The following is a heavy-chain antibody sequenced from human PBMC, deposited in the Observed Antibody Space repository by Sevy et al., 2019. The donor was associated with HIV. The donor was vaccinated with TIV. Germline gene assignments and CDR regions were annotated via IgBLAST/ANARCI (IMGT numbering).Heavy chain of an antibody. CDR1: GFTFSSYA. V-gene: IGHV3-23*01. J-gene: IGHJ3*02. Sequence: GGSLRLSCAASGFTFSSYALNWVRQAPGKGLEWVSTIYGSRGVTYYADYVKGRFTISRENSKNTLYLQMNSLRTEDTAVYFCAGGRYDSSGSFDAFDIWGQGTMVTVS. CDR2: IYGSRGVT. CDR3: AGGRYDSSGSFDAFDI. D-gene: IGHD3-22*01.